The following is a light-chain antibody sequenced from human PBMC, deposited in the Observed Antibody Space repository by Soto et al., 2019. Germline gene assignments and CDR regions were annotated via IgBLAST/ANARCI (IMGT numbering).Light chain of an antibody. V-gene: IGKV1-33*01. J-gene: IGKJ1*01. Sequence: DIQMTQSPSSLSASVGDRVTITCQTSQDISKYLNWYQQKPGKAPKLLAYDASHLETGVPTRLSGSRAGTACTITISSLQPKNIATYDYDEYDNHRPWTFGKRTKVDIK. CDR3: DEYDNHRPWT. CDR1: QDISKY. CDR2: DAS.